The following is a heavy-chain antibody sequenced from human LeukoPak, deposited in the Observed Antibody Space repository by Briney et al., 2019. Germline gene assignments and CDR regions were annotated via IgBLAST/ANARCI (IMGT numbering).Heavy chain of an antibody. CDR3: ARPRSGYSGIDY. CDR1: GYTFTNYW. J-gene: IGHJ4*02. V-gene: IGHV5-51*01. Sequence: GESLKISCKASGYTFTNYWIGWVRPVPGKGLEWMGIIYPGDSDTRYSPSFQGQVTISADKSVNTAYLQWSSLKASDTAMYYCARPRSGYSGIDYWGQGTLVTVSS. CDR2: IYPGDSDT. D-gene: IGHD5-12*01.